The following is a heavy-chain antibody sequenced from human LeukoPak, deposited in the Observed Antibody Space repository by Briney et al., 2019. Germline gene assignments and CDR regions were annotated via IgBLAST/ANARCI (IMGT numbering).Heavy chain of an antibody. Sequence: GRSLRLSCAASGFTFSSYGMHWVRQAPGKGLERVAVISYDGSNKYYADSVKGRFTISRDNSKNTLYLQMNSLRAEDTAVYYCAKEGGFGTTFDYWGQGTLVTVSS. CDR1: GFTFSSYG. CDR2: ISYDGSNK. CDR3: AKEGGFGTTFDY. J-gene: IGHJ4*02. V-gene: IGHV3-30*18. D-gene: IGHD3-16*01.